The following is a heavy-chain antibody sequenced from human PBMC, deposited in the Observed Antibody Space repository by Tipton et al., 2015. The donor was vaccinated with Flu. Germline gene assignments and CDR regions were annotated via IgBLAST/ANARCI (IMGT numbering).Heavy chain of an antibody. CDR3: TTVVG. J-gene: IGHJ4*02. Sequence: SLRLPCAASGLTFSNAWMSWVRQAPGKGLEWVGRIKTIADGGTTDYAAPVKGRFTISRDDSMNTLYLEMNSLKTEDTALYYCTTVVGWGQGTLVTVSS. CDR1: GLTFSNAW. CDR2: IKTIADGGTT. V-gene: IGHV3-15*01. D-gene: IGHD1-26*01.